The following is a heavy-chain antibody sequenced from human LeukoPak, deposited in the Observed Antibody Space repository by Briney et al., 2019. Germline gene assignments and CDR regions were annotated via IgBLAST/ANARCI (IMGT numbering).Heavy chain of an antibody. CDR2: IYHSGSA. CDR1: GGSISSGGYY. CDR3: SRGNIPAAGPSDLDY. V-gene: IGHV4-30-2*01. J-gene: IGHJ4*02. Sequence: SETLSLTCSVSGGSISSGGYYWRWIRQPPGKGLEWIAYIYHSGSAYYNPSLKTRVTISEDRSKNQFSLKLSSVTAADTAVYYCSRGNIPAAGPSDLDYWGQGTLVTVSS. D-gene: IGHD6-13*01.